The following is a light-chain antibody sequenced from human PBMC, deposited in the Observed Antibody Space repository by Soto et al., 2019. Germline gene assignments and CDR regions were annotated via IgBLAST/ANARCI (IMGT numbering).Light chain of an antibody. CDR1: QGISTS. CDR2: GAS. Sequence: DVQMTQSPPFVSVSVGDRVAITCRASQGISTSLVWYQHKPGKAPELLIFGASNLQTGVPSRFSGSGSGTDFTLSITSLQPDDSATYYCQQAKTFPWTFGQGTKVEIK. V-gene: IGKV1-12*01. CDR3: QQAKTFPWT. J-gene: IGKJ1*01.